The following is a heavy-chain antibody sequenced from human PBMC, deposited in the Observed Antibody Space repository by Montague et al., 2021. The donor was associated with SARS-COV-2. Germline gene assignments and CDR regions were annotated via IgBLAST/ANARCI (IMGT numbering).Heavy chain of an antibody. CDR1: GFSLSTSGMC. CDR2: IDWDDDK. V-gene: IGHV2-70*01. CDR3: ARIPSLRYFDGSIISGQLPGYYYYYGMDV. J-gene: IGHJ6*02. D-gene: IGHD3-9*01. Sequence: PALVKPTQTLTLTCTFSGFSLSTSGMCVSWIRQPPGKALEWLALIDWDDDKYYSTSLKTRLTISKDTSKNQVVLTMTNMDPVDTATYYCARIPSLRYFDGSIISGQLPGYYYYYGMDVWGQGTTVTVSS.